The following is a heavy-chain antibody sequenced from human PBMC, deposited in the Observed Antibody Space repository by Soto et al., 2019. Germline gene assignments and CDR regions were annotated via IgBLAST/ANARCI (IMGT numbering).Heavy chain of an antibody. CDR1: GGSISSGGYY. Sequence: QVQLQESGPGLVKPSQTLSLTCTVSGGSISSGGYYWSWIRQHPGKGLEWIGYIYYSGSTYYNPSLQSRVTISVDTSKNQFSLKLSSVTAADTAVYYCARESRSNCSGGSCYSWWFDPWGQGTLVTVSS. J-gene: IGHJ5*02. D-gene: IGHD2-15*01. CDR2: IYYSGST. CDR3: ARESRSNCSGGSCYSWWFDP. V-gene: IGHV4-31*03.